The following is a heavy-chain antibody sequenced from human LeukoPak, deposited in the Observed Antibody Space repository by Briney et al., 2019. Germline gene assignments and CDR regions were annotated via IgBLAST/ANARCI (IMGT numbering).Heavy chain of an antibody. J-gene: IGHJ4*02. CDR2: INPNSGGT. CDR3: ARDYYDSSGYYYVIDY. Sequence: GASVKVSCKASGYTFTGYYMHWVRQAPGQGLEWMGWINPNSGGTNYAQKFQGRVTMTRDTSISTAYMELSRLRSDDTAVYYCARDYYDSSGYYYVIDYWGRGTLATVSS. CDR1: GYTFTGYY. D-gene: IGHD3-22*01. V-gene: IGHV1-2*02.